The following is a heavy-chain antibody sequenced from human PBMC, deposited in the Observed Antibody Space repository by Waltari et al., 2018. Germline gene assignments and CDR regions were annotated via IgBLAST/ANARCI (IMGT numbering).Heavy chain of an antibody. V-gene: IGHV3-30*03. Sequence: VEVVESGGGVVQPGRSLRLSCVVSGHTFSSVGIHWVRQAPVTGLVWIALISFDGSAQYYADSVKCRFTISRDNSQNAVYLQMNSLRTEDTATYYCVVSTRFDPWGQGTLVTVSS. J-gene: IGHJ5*02. CDR2: ISFDGSAQ. D-gene: IGHD1-1*01. CDR3: VVSTRFDP. CDR1: GHTFSSVG.